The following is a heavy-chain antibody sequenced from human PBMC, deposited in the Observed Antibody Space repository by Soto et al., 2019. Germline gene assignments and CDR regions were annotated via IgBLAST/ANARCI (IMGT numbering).Heavy chain of an antibody. V-gene: IGHV3-23*01. CDR1: GFTFTAYD. J-gene: IGHJ4*02. Sequence: WGSLRLSCATSGFTFTAYDLTLFGHSPLKWLDWVSGISRSGDTTYYADSVKGRFTISRDNSKTVLYLQMNSLRAEDTAVYYCAFKGNSHPFYWGQGTLVTVSS. D-gene: IGHD3-3*02. CDR2: ISRSGDTT. CDR3: AFKGNSHPFY.